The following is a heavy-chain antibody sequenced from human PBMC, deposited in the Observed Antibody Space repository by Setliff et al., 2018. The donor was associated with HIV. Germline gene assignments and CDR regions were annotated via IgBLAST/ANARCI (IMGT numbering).Heavy chain of an antibody. Sequence: SETLSLTCTVSGYSISSGYYWSWIRQPPGKGLEWIAYIYYSGNTYYNPSLKSRATISVDTSKNQFSLKLNSVTVADTAVYYCARDPAVASREVAFDIWGQGTMVTVSS. J-gene: IGHJ3*02. CDR3: ARDPAVASREVAFDI. CDR1: GYSISSGYY. CDR2: IYYSGNT. V-gene: IGHV4-30-4*08. D-gene: IGHD2-21*01.